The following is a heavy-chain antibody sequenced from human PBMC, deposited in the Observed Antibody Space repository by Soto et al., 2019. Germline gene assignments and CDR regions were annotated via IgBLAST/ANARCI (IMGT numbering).Heavy chain of an antibody. V-gene: IGHV4-31*03. J-gene: IGHJ5*02. D-gene: IGHD2-2*01. CDR2: IYYSGST. CDR1: GGSISSGGYY. CDR3: ARAGVVVPAAIGQYNWFDP. Sequence: QVQLQESGPGLVKPSQTLSLTCTVSGGSISSGGYYWSWIRQHPGKGLEWIVYIYYSGSTYYNPSLKNRVTISVDTSKNQFSLKLSSVTAADTAVYYCARAGVVVPAAIGQYNWFDPWGQGTLVTVSS.